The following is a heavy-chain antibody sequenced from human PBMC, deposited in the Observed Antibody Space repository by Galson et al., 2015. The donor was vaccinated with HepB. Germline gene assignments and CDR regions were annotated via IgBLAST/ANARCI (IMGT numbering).Heavy chain of an antibody. J-gene: IGHJ3*02. CDR1: GYTFTGYD. CDR3: ARSAIRGGDDAFDI. V-gene: IGHV1-8*01. Sequence: SVKVSCKASGYTFTGYDINWVRQATGQGLEWMGWMNPNSGNTGYAQKFQGRVTMTRNTSISTAYMELSSLRSEDTAVYYCARSAIRGGDDAFDIWGQGTMVTVSS. D-gene: IGHD2-2*01. CDR2: MNPNSGNT.